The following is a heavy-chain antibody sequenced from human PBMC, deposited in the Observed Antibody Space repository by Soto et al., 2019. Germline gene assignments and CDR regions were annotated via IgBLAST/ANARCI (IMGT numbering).Heavy chain of an antibody. CDR2: IYYSGST. CDR3: ARESSSYGSGSPSMYNWFDP. CDR1: GGSISSYY. J-gene: IGHJ5*02. V-gene: IGHV4-59*01. Sequence: PSETLSLTCTVSGGSISSYYWSWIRQPPGKGLEWIGYIYYSGSTNYNPSLKSRVTISVDTSKNQFSLKLSSVTAADTAVYYCARESSSYGSGSPSMYNWFDPWGQGTLVTVSS. D-gene: IGHD3-10*01.